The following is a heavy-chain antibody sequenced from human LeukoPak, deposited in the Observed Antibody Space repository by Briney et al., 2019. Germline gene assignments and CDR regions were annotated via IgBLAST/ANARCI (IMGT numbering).Heavy chain of an antibody. D-gene: IGHD3-16*01. CDR3: ARDVTGGGYFDY. CDR1: GGSISGYY. V-gene: IGHV4-31*03. J-gene: IGHJ4*02. CDR2: IYYSGTT. Sequence: SETLSLTCTVSGGSISGYYGGWIRQHPGKGLEWIGSIYYSGTTYYNPSLKSRVTMSVDTSENQFSLKLISVTAADTAVYYCARDVTGGGYFDYWGQGTLVTVSS.